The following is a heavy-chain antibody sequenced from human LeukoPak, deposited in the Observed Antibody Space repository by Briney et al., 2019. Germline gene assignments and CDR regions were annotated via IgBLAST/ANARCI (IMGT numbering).Heavy chain of an antibody. V-gene: IGHV4-34*01. CDR2: INHSGST. J-gene: IGHJ4*02. CDR3: ARHESSGYYSSFDY. CDR1: GGSFSGYY. Sequence: SETLSLTCAVYGGSFSGYYWSWIRQPPGKGLEWIGEINHSGSTYYNPSLKSRVTISVDTSKNQFSLKLSSVTAADTAVYYCARHESSGYYSSFDYWGQGTLVTVSS. D-gene: IGHD3-22*01.